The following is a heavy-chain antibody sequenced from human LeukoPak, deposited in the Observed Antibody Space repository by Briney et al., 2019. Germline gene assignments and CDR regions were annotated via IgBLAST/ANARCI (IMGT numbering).Heavy chain of an antibody. Sequence: PSETLSLTCTVSGGSISSSSYYWGWIRQPPGKGLEWIGSIHYSGSTYYNPSLKSRVTISVDTSKNQFSLKLSSVTAADTAVYYCARVGAAGTFNWFDPWGQGTLVTVSS. CDR2: IHYSGST. CDR1: GGSISSSSYY. J-gene: IGHJ5*02. V-gene: IGHV4-39*01. D-gene: IGHD6-13*01. CDR3: ARVGAAGTFNWFDP.